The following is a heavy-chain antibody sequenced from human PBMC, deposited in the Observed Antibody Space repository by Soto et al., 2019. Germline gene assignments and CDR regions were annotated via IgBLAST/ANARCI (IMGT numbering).Heavy chain of an antibody. CDR3: TTDLMTTEKKLSSKYYYYGMDV. V-gene: IGHV3-15*07. J-gene: IGHJ6*02. CDR1: GFTFSNAW. D-gene: IGHD4-4*01. Sequence: GGSLRLSCAASGFTFSNAWMNWVRQAPGKGLEWVGRIKSKTDGGTTDYAAPVKGRFTISRDDSKNTLYLQMNSLKTEDTAVYYCTTDLMTTEKKLSSKYYYYGMDVWGQGTTVTVSS. CDR2: IKSKTDGGTT.